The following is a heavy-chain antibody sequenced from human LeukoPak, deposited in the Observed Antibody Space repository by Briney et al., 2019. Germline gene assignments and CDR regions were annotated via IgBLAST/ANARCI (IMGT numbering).Heavy chain of an antibody. V-gene: IGHV4-59*08. CDR2: IYYSGST. Sequence: SETLSLTCTVSGGSISSYYWSWIRQPPGKGLEWIGYIYYSGSTNYNASRKSRVTISVDTSKNQFSLKLSPVAAADTAVYYCARHDSSGYYALYWGQGTLVTVSS. CDR1: GGSISSYY. J-gene: IGHJ4*02. CDR3: ARHDSSGYYALY. D-gene: IGHD3-22*01.